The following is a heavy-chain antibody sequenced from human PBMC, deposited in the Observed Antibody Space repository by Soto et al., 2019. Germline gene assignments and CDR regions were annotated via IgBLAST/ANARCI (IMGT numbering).Heavy chain of an antibody. Sequence: EVQILQSGGGLEQPGGSLRLSCAASGFTFSNYAMSWIRQAPGKGLEWVSTIRETGNTYYADSVRGRFATSRDNSENTLYLQMSSLRAEDTAVYYCAKQQMGVIRALDHWGQGTLVTVSS. CDR2: IRETGNT. CDR1: GFTFSNYA. J-gene: IGHJ1*01. D-gene: IGHD1-26*01. CDR3: AKQQMGVIRALDH. V-gene: IGHV3-23*01.